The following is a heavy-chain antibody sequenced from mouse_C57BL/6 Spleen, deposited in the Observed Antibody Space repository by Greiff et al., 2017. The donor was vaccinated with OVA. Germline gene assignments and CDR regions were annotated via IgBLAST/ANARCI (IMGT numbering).Heavy chain of an antibody. CDR3: ARGNWDGAMDY. Sequence: VQLQQSGPELVKPGASVKISCKASGYSFTSYYIHWVKQRPGQGLEWIGWIYPGSGNTKYNEKFKGKATLTADTSSSTAYMQLSSLTSEDSAVYYCARGNWDGAMDYWGQGTSVTVSS. J-gene: IGHJ4*01. D-gene: IGHD4-1*01. V-gene: IGHV1-66*01. CDR2: IYPGSGNT. CDR1: GYSFTSYY.